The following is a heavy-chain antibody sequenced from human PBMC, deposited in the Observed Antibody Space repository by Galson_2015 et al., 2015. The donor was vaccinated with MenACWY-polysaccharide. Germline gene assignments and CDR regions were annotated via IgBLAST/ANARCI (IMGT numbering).Heavy chain of an antibody. D-gene: IGHD2/OR15-2a*01. CDR1: GDSISSSSFH. V-gene: IGHV4-39*01. Sequence: ATLSLTCTVSGDSISSSSFHWGWLRPPPGTGLEWIGSIHSNGNTYSNPSLKSRLTISVDTSKNQFSLKLSSVNAADTAVYYCLYASTYRYICDSWGQGTLITVSS. CDR2: IHSNGNT. J-gene: IGHJ4*02. CDR3: LYASTYRYICDS.